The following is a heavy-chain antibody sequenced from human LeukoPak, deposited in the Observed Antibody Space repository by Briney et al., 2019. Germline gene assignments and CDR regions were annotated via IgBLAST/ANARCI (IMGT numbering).Heavy chain of an antibody. CDR3: ASGDFLGY. D-gene: IGHD4-17*01. CDR1: GFTFSNYW. Sequence: GGSLRLSCAASGFTFSNYWMHWVRQVPGKGLVWVSHISNDGNNINYADSVKGRFTISRDNSKNTLYLQMNSLRAEDTAVYYCASGDFLGYWGQGTLVTVSS. V-gene: IGHV3-74*01. CDR2: ISNDGNNI. J-gene: IGHJ4*02.